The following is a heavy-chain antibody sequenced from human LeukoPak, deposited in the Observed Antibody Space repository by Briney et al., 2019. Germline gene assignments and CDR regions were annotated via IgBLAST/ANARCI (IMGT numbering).Heavy chain of an antibody. J-gene: IGHJ3*02. V-gene: IGHV3-7*05. CDR2: IKQDGSGE. D-gene: IGHD3-22*01. CDR1: GFTLKSYC. CDR3: ARGPYDSRGYVAFGI. Sequence: GGPLRLFCVASGFTLKSYCMTWVPEAPGKGLEWVANIKQDGSGEYYVDSVKGRFTISRDNAENSLYLQMNSLRAEDTAVYYCARGPYDSRGYVAFGIWEPGTMVTVSS.